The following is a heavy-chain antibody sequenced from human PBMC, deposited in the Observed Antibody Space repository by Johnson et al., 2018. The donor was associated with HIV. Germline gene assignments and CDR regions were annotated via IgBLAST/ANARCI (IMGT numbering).Heavy chain of an antibody. Sequence: VQLVESGGGEVQPGRSLRLSCEASGFTLSSYWMSWVRQTPGKGLEWVANIKQDGSEKKYVDSLKGRFTVSRDNAKNSLYLQMNSLRAEDTAVYYCARGGAYCGGDCNAFDIWGQGTMVTVSS. CDR2: IKQDGSEK. CDR1: GFTLSSYW. CDR3: ARGGAYCGGDCNAFDI. D-gene: IGHD2-21*02. V-gene: IGHV3-7*02. J-gene: IGHJ3*02.